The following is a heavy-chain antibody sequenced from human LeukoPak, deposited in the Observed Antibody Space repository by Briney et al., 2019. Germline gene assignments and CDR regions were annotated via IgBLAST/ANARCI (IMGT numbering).Heavy chain of an antibody. J-gene: IGHJ4*02. CDR2: IYPGDSDT. CDR1: GYNFANYW. V-gene: IGHV5-51*01. Sequence: GESLKISCKGSGYNFANYWIGWVRQMPGKGLEWMGVIYPGDSDTTYSPSFRGHVTMSADKSISTAFLQWSSLEASDTAIFYCGIPFFRSGWYYFDYWGQGTPVTVSS. CDR3: GIPFFRSGWYYFDY. D-gene: IGHD6-19*01.